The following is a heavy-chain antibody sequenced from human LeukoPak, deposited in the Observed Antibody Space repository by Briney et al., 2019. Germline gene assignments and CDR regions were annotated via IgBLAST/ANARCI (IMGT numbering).Heavy chain of an antibody. CDR3: ARILWLVRRLGWFVP. V-gene: IGHV3-23*01. CDR1: GFTFSTYA. J-gene: IGHJ5*02. Sequence: GGSLSLSCAASGFTFSTYAMSWVRQAPGQGLEGFSTIDGDESRTYYAASVKGRFTISRDNSKNTLFLQMNSLRADDTALYYCARILWLVRRLGWFVPWGQGTLVTVSS. D-gene: IGHD6-19*01. CDR2: IDGDESRT.